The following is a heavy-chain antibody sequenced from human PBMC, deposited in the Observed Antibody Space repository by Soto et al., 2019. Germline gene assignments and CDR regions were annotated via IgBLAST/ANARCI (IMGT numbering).Heavy chain of an antibody. CDR1: GFTLSRYS. D-gene: IGHD2-21*01. J-gene: IGHJ3*02. CDR3: PRDRLTGDCREAFAI. CDR2: IDKGSWSK. Sequence: EAQLVESGGGLVQPGGSLRLSCASSGFTLSRYSMSWVRQAPGKGLEYIAYIDKGSWSKYYADYVEGRFAISRDNAKKSLYLQLNSLRDEDTDIYFCPRDRLTGDCREAFAIWGQGTLVTVSS. V-gene: IGHV3-48*02.